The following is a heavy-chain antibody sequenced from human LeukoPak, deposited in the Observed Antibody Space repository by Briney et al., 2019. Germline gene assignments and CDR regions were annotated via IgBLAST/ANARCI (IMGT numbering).Heavy chain of an antibody. CDR2: IYYTGDT. V-gene: IGHV4-31*03. Sequence: SETLSLTCSVSGDSISNGGFYWSWIRQRPGKGLEWIGYIYYTGDTYYNPSLKSRLTMSVHRSENKFSLSVSSATAADTAVYYCARDLCFGDSRSSDCGLDVWGQGTTVTVSS. J-gene: IGHJ6*02. CDR1: GDSISNGGFY. CDR3: ARDLCFGDSRSSDCGLDV. D-gene: IGHD4-17*01.